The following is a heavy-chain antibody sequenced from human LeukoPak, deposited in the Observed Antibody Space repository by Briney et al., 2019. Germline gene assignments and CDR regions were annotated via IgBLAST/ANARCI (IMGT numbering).Heavy chain of an antibody. D-gene: IGHD2-8*01. V-gene: IGHV1-8*01. CDR3: ARDGLYCTNGVCSSDI. CDR2: MNANSGNT. J-gene: IGHJ3*02. Sequence: ASVKVSCKASGYTFTSNDINWVRQATGQGLEWMGWMNANSGNTGYAQKFQGRVTMTRDTSISTAYMELSSLRSEDTAVYYCARDGLYCTNGVCSSDIWGQGTLVTVSS. CDR1: GYTFTSND.